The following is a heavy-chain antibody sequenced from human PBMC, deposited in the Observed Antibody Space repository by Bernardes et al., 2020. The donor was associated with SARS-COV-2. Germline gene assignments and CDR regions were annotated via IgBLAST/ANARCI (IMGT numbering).Heavy chain of an antibody. J-gene: IGHJ4*02. D-gene: IGHD3-22*01. Sequence: SETLSLTCTVSGGSISSSSYYWGWIRQPPGKGLEWIGNIYYTRITYYNPSLKSRVTISVDTSKNQFSLKLSSVTAADTAVYYCASGMGGHYYDSSGHDYWGQGTLVTVSS. CDR2: IYYTRIT. V-gene: IGHV4-39*01. CDR1: GGSISSSSYY. CDR3: ASGMGGHYYDSSGHDY.